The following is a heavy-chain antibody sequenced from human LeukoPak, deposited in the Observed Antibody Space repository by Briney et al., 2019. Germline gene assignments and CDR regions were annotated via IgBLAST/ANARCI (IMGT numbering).Heavy chain of an antibody. D-gene: IGHD2-2*01. CDR3: AKVGCSSTSCYEGATHAEYFQH. CDR1: GFTFSSYA. J-gene: IGHJ1*01. Sequence: GGSLRLSCAASGFTFSSYAMSWVRQAPGKGLEWVSAISGSGGSTYYADSVEGRFTISRDNSKNTLYLQMNSLRAEDTAVYYCAKVGCSSTSCYEGATHAEYFQHWGQGTLVTVSS. CDR2: ISGSGGST. V-gene: IGHV3-23*01.